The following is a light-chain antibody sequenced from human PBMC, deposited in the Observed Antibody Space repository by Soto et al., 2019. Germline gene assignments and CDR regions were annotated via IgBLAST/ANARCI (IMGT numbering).Light chain of an antibody. CDR1: SSDVGGYNY. J-gene: IGLJ1*01. CDR3: SSYTSSSTPNV. CDR2: EVS. V-gene: IGLV2-14*01. Sequence: QSVLTQPASVSGSPGQSITISCTGTSSDVGGYNYVSWYQQHPGKAPKLMIYEVSNRPSGVSNRFSGSKSGNTASLTISGLQAEDEADYYCSSYTSSSTPNVFGTGTKVT.